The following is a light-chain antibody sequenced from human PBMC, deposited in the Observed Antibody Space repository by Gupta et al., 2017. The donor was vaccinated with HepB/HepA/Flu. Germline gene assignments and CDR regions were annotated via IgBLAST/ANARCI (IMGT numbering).Light chain of an antibody. CDR3: QQTYSTPQT. CDR2: AAS. CDR1: QTINTY. V-gene: IGKV1-39*01. Sequence: DIQMTQSPSSLSASVGDRVTITCRASQTINTYLNWYQQKPGKAPKLLIYAASTLQSGVPSRFSGSGSGTDFTPTISSLQPEDFATYYCQQTYSTPQTFGRGTKVEIK. J-gene: IGKJ4*01.